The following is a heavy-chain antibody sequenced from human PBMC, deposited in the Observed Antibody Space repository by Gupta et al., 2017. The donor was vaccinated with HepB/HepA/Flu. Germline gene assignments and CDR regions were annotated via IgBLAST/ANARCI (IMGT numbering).Heavy chain of an antibody. CDR2: IRGSGGST. J-gene: IGHJ6*02. CDR1: GLHLGTYA. Sequence: EVQLLVSGGGLVPLGGFLRLSCAVSGLHLGTYAMRWVSQAPGKGLEWLSVIRGSGGSTYYADAVKDRFTISRDKSKNTLYRKKNSLRAEDTAVYDCAIVGVRGVSPHYYYGKDVWGQGTTVTAAS. V-gene: IGHV3-23*01. CDR3: AIVGVRGVSPHYYYGKDV. D-gene: IGHD3-10*01.